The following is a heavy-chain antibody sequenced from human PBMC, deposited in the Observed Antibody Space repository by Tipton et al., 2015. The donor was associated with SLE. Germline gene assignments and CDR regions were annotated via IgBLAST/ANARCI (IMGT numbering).Heavy chain of an antibody. J-gene: IGHJ3*02. CDR3: ARDRERYSRGEAAFDI. CDR2: ISAYNGNT. D-gene: IGHD6-13*01. CDR1: GYTFTSYG. V-gene: IGHV1-18*04. Sequence: QLVQSGAEVKKPGASVKVSCKASGYTFTSYGISWVRQAPGQGLEWMGWISAYNGNTNYAQKLQGRVTMTTDTSTSTAYMELRSLRSDDTAVYDCARDRERYSRGEAAFDIWGQGIMVTVSS.